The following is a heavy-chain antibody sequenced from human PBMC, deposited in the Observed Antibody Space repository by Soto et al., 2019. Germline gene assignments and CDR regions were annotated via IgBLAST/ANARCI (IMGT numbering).Heavy chain of an antibody. Sequence: QVQLVQSGAEVKKPGAPVKVSCKASGYTFTSYGISWVRLAPGQGLEWMGWISGYNGKTNYGQKVHGRVTMTTDTSTSTAYMELTSLRSDDTAVYYCVRTDRDYGGHGNYWGQGTLVTVSS. CDR3: VRTDRDYGGHGNY. CDR2: ISGYNGKT. V-gene: IGHV1-18*01. CDR1: GYTFTSYG. D-gene: IGHD4-17*01. J-gene: IGHJ4*02.